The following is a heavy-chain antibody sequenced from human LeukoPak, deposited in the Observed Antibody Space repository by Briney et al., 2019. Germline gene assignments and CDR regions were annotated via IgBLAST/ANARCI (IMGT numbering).Heavy chain of an antibody. CDR2: IWYDGTNK. Sequence: PGGSLRLSCAASGFTRINGMHWVRQAPGKGLEWVAVIWYDGTNKYYADSVKGRFTISRDNSKNTLYLQMNSLRAEDTAVYYCARDQRGFSYSKYYFDYWGQGTLVTVSS. D-gene: IGHD5-18*01. J-gene: IGHJ4*02. CDR1: GFTRING. CDR3: ARDQRGFSYSKYYFDY. V-gene: IGHV3-33*01.